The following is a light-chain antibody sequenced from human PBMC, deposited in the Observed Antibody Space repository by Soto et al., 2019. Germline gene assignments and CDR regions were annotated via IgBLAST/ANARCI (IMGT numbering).Light chain of an antibody. V-gene: IGLV4-69*01. CDR3: QTWGTGIQV. Sequence: QPVLTQSPSASASLGASGKLTCTLSSGHSSYAIAWHQQQPEKGPRYLMKLNSDGSHSKGDGIPDRFSGSSSGAERYLTISSLQSEDEADYYCQTWGTGIQVFGTGTKLTVL. J-gene: IGLJ1*01. CDR2: LNSDGSH. CDR1: SGHSSYA.